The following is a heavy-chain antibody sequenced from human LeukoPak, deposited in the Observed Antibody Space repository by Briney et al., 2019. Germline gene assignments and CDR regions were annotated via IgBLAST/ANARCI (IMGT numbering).Heavy chain of an antibody. V-gene: IGHV4-30-4*08. Sequence: SQTLSLTCTVSGGSISSGDYYWSWIRQPPGKGLEWIGYIYYSGSTYYNPSLKSRVTISVDTSKNQFSLKLSSVTAADTAVYYCAREGAYCSSTSCPEFDYWGQGTLVTVSS. CDR2: IYYSGST. CDR3: AREGAYCSSTSCPEFDY. CDR1: GGSISSGDYY. J-gene: IGHJ4*02. D-gene: IGHD2-2*01.